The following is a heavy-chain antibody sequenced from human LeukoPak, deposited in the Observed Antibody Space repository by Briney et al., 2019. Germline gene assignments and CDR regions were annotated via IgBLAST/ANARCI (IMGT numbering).Heavy chain of an antibody. D-gene: IGHD3-22*01. V-gene: IGHV1-46*01. J-gene: IGHJ4*02. Sequence: ASVKVSCKASGYTFTSYYMHWVRQAPGQGLEWMGIINPSGGSTGYAQKFQGRVTMTRDTSTSTVYMELSSLRSEDTAVYYCARALWYYDSSGYVRMDYWGQGTLVTVSS. CDR2: INPSGGST. CDR1: GYTFTSYY. CDR3: ARALWYYDSSGYVRMDY.